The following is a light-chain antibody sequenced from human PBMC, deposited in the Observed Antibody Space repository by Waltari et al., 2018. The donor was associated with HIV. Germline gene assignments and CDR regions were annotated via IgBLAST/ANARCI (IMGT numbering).Light chain of an antibody. CDR3: QVWDSSDHVV. V-gene: IGLV3-21*02. Sequence: SYVLTPPPSVSVAPGQTARISCGGNNIGRKNVHWYQQEPGQAPVVVVYDDPDRPSGIPERFSGSNSGNTATLTISRVEAGDEADYHCQVWDSSDHVVFGGGTKLTVL. CDR2: DDP. CDR1: NIGRKN. J-gene: IGLJ2*01.